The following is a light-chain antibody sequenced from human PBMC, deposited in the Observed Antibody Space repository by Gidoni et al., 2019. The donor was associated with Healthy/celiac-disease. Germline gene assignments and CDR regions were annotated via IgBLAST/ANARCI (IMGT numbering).Light chain of an antibody. J-gene: IGLJ2*01. CDR1: NLGDKY. CDR2: QDS. Sequence: SYELTQPPSGSVSPGQTASITCSGDNLGDKYACWYQQKPGQSPVLVIYQDSKRPSGIPERFSGSNSGNTATLTISGTQAMDEADYYCQAWDSSTAVFGGGTKLTVL. V-gene: IGLV3-1*01. CDR3: QAWDSSTAV.